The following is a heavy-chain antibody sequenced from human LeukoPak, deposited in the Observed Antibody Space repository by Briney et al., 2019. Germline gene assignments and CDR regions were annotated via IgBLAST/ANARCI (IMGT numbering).Heavy chain of an antibody. CDR1: GGSISSGGYY. D-gene: IGHD1-14*01. CDR2: IYYSGST. CDR3: ARERREPGYFDL. Sequence: SVTLSLTCTVSGGSISSGGYYWSWIRQHPGKGLEWIGYIYYSGSTYYNPSLKSRVTISVDTSKNQFSLKLSSVTAADTAVYYCARERREPGYFDLWGRGTLVTVSS. V-gene: IGHV4-31*03. J-gene: IGHJ2*01.